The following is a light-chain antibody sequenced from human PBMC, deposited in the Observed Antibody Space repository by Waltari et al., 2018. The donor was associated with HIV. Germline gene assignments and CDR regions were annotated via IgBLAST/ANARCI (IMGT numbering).Light chain of an antibody. V-gene: IGLV3-21*04. CDR1: NVGRKS. J-gene: IGLJ1*01. CDR3: QVWDSSSDAYV. Sequence: SYVLAQPPPVSVAPGKTASVTCGGNNVGRKSVHWYQQKPGQAPVVVIYYDSDRPSGIPERFSGSNSGNTATLTISRVEAGDEADYYCQVWDSSSDAYVFGTGTKVTVL. CDR2: YDS.